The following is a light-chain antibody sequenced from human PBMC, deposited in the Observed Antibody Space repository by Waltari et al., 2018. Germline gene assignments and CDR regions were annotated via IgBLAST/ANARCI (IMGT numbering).Light chain of an antibody. V-gene: IGKV4-1*01. CDR2: WAS. J-gene: IGKJ2*01. CDR3: QQYYSTPYT. Sequence: DIVMTQSPDSLAVSLGERATINCKSSQSVLYSSNNKNYLAWYQQKPGHPPKLLIYWASTRESGVPDRFIGSGSGTDFTLTISSLQAEDVAVYYCQQYYSTPYTFGQGTKLEIK. CDR1: QSVLYSSNNKNY.